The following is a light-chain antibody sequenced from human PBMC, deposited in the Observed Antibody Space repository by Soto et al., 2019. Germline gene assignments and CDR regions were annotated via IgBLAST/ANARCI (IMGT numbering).Light chain of an antibody. CDR1: SSNVGAGYD. Sequence: QSVLTQPPSVSGAPGQRVTISCTGSSSNVGAGYDVHWYQQLPGAAPTLLMFGNDNRPSGVPDRFSGSKFGTSASLAITGLQAEDEADYYCLSYDSSLSGPVFGGGTKLTVL. CDR2: GND. J-gene: IGLJ3*02. CDR3: LSYDSSLSGPV. V-gene: IGLV1-40*01.